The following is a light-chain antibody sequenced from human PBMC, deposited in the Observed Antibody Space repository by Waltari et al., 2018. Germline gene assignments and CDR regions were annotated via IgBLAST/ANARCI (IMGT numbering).Light chain of an antibody. CDR3: QQSYSTPHT. CDR2: AAS. V-gene: IGKV1-39*01. Sequence: DNQMTQSPSSLSPSVADRVTITCRASQSISSYLNWYQKKPGKAPQLLIYAASSLQSGVPSRFSGSGSGTDFTLTISSLRPEDFATYYCQQSYSTPHTFGQGTKLEIK. CDR1: QSISSY. J-gene: IGKJ2*01.